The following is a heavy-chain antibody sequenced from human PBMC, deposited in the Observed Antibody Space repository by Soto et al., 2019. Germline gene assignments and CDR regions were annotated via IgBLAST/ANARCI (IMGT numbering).Heavy chain of an antibody. V-gene: IGHV1-2*04. J-gene: IGHJ5*02. CDR2: INPNSGGT. CDR1: GYTFTSYY. D-gene: IGHD1-26*01. CDR3: ARDFFALLSAFPWFDP. Sequence: GASVKVSCKASGYTFTSYYIHWVRQAPGQGLEWMGWINPNSGGTNYAQKFQGWVTMTRDTSISTAFMELSRLTSDDTALYYCARDFFALLSAFPWFDPWGQGTLVTVSS.